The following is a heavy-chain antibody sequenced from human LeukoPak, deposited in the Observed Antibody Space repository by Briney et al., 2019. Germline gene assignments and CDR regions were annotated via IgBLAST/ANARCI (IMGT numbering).Heavy chain of an antibody. CDR3: AREYSSSSGRRAFDF. Sequence: PSETLSLTCSVSGASISSYYWSWMRQPPGKGLEWIGYISNSGSTNYNPSLKSRVTISVDTSKNQFSLRLSSVTAADTAVYYCAREYSSSSGRRAFDFWGQGTMVTVSS. J-gene: IGHJ3*01. CDR2: ISNSGST. V-gene: IGHV4-59*08. CDR1: GASISSYY. D-gene: IGHD6-6*01.